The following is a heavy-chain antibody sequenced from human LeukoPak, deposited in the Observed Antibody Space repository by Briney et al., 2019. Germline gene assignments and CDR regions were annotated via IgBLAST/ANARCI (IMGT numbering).Heavy chain of an antibody. CDR2: MSNSGSTI. V-gene: IGHV3-11*01. Sequence: GGSLRLSCAASGFSFSDYYMSWIRQAPGKGLEGVSYMSNSGSTIYYADSVKGRFTISRDNTKNSLYLQMNSLRAEDTAVYYCASVLWFGGIFFDYWGQGTLVTVSS. CDR1: GFSFSDYY. J-gene: IGHJ4*02. D-gene: IGHD3-10*01. CDR3: ASVLWFGGIFFDY.